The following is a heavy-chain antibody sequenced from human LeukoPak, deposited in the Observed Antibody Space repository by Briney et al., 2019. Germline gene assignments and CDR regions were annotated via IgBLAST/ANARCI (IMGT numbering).Heavy chain of an antibody. V-gene: IGHV3-30*02. J-gene: IGHJ5*02. CDR2: IRYDGSNK. Sequence: GGSLRLSCAASGFTFSSYGMHWVRQAPGKGLEWVAFIRYDGSNKYYADSVKGRFTISRDNSKNTLYLQMNSLRAEDTAVYYCAKDRQWLAYNWFDPWGQGTLVTVSS. CDR3: AKDRQWLAYNWFDP. D-gene: IGHD6-19*01. CDR1: GFTFSSYG.